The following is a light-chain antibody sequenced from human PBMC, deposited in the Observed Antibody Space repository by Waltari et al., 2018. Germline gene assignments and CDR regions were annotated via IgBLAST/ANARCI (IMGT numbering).Light chain of an antibody. Sequence: EIVLTQSPGTLSLSPGERATLSCRASQSVSYNFLNWYQQKPGQAPRLLIHGASSRATGSPDRFSGSGSGTDFTLTISRLEPEDFAVYYCQQYDGVVLTFGGGTKVEIK. J-gene: IGKJ4*01. CDR2: GAS. V-gene: IGKV3-20*01. CDR1: QSVSYNF. CDR3: QQYDGVVLT.